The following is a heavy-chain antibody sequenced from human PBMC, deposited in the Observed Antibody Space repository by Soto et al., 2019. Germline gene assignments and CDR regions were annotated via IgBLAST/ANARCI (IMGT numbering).Heavy chain of an antibody. J-gene: IGHJ4*02. D-gene: IGHD3-9*01. Sequence: EVQLVESGGGLVQSGGSLRLSCVASGFTFSSYSMVWVRQAPGKGLEWVSYIFATGTTIYYADSVKVRFTVSRDNARNSLFLLMNGLRAEDTAVYYWARDKDWAFDYWGQGALVTVSS. V-gene: IGHV3-48*03. CDR3: ARDKDWAFDY. CDR2: IFATGTTI. CDR1: GFTFSSYS.